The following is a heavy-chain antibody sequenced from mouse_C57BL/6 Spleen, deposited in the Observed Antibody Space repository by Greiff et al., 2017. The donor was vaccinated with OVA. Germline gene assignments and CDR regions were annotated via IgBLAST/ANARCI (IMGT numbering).Heavy chain of an antibody. CDR2: IWGDGST. V-gene: IGHV2-3*01. Sequence: VQLQESGPGLVAPSQSLSITCTVSGFSLTSYGVSWVRQPPGKGLEWLGVIWGDGSTNYHSALISRLSISKDNSKSQVLLKLNSLQTDDTATYYCAKSAITTVVATNAMDYWGQGTSVTVSS. J-gene: IGHJ4*01. CDR1: GFSLTSYG. CDR3: AKSAITTVVATNAMDY. D-gene: IGHD1-1*01.